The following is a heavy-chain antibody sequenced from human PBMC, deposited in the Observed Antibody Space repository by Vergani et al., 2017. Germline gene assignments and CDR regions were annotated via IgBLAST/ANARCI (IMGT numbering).Heavy chain of an antibody. CDR3: ARGEWLELRVHAFDI. V-gene: IGHV3-21*01. CDR2: ISSSSSYI. J-gene: IGHJ3*02. CDR1: GFTFSSYS. D-gene: IGHD1-7*01. Sequence: VQLVESGGGVVQPGRSLRLSCAASGFTFSSYSMNWVRQAPGKGLEWVSSISSSSSYIYYADSVKGRFTISRDNAKNSLYLQMNSLRAEDTAVYYCARGEWLELRVHAFDIWGQGTMVTVSS.